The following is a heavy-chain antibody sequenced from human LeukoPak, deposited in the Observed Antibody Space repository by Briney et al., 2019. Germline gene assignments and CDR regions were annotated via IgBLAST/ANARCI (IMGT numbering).Heavy chain of an antibody. CDR1: GFTFSSYA. J-gene: IGHJ3*02. CDR3: ARDSVPYYYGVDAFDI. CDR2: ISYDGSNK. D-gene: IGHD5-12*01. V-gene: IGHV3-30-3*01. Sequence: PGGSLRLSCAASGFTFSSYAMHWVRQAPGKGLEWVAVISYDGSNKYYADSVKGRFTISRDNSKNTLYLQMNSLRAEDTAAYYCARDSVPYYYGVDAFDIWGQGTMVTVSS.